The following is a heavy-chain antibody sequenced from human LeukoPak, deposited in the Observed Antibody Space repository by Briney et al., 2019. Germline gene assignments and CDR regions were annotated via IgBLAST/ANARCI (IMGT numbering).Heavy chain of an antibody. Sequence: GGSLRLSCAASGFTFSSHAMNWVRQAPGKGLVWVSRINSDGSSTSYADSVKGRFTISRDNAKNTLYLQMNSLRAEDTAVYYCARGSEDAMIVDGDRLVIWGQGTMVTVSS. CDR3: ARGSEDAMIVDGDRLVI. J-gene: IGHJ3*02. D-gene: IGHD3-22*01. CDR2: INSDGSST. CDR1: GFTFSSHA. V-gene: IGHV3-74*01.